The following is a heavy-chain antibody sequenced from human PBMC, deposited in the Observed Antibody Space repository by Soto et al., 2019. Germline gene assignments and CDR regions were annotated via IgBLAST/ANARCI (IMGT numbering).Heavy chain of an antibody. V-gene: IGHV3-64*01. Sequence: EVQLVESGGGLVQPGGSLRLSCAASGFIFSSYAMHWVRQAPGKGLEYVSGISSNGDSTYYANSVKGRFTISRDNSKNTLYLQVGSLRAEDMAVYYCARAGIVGAIGRIPPDYWGQGALVTVSS. CDR2: ISSNGDST. D-gene: IGHD1-26*01. CDR1: GFIFSSYA. J-gene: IGHJ4*02. CDR3: ARAGIVGAIGRIPPDY.